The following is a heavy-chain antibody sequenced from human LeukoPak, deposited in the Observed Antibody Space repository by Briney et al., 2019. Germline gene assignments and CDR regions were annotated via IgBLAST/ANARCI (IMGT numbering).Heavy chain of an antibody. V-gene: IGHV4-39*07. D-gene: IGHD3-3*01. Sequence: SETLSLTCTVSGGSISSSSYYWGWIRQPPGKGLEWIGSIYYSGSTYYNPSLKSRVTISVDTSKNRFSLKLSSVTAADTAVYYCARVALEWLSPFDYWGQGTLVTVSS. CDR3: ARVALEWLSPFDY. CDR1: GGSISSSSYY. CDR2: IYYSGST. J-gene: IGHJ4*02.